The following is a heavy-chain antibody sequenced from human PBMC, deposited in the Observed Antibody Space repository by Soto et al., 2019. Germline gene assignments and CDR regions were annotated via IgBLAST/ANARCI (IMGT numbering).Heavy chain of an antibody. D-gene: IGHD3-16*01. J-gene: IGHJ4*02. V-gene: IGHV1-69*17. CDR3: ARESLGAKGADH. CDR2: IIPIIGVT. CDR1: GDTFNSYV. Sequence: QVQLVQSGAEVKRPGSSVKVSCESSGDTFNSYVISWVRQAPGQGLEWMGGIIPIIGVTHYAQKFQGRVTISALSSTGTAYIELTNLGFEDTTLYYFARESLGAKGADHWGQGTLVTVSS.